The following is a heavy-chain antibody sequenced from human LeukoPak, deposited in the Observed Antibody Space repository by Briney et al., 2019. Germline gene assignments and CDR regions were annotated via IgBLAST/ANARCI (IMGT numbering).Heavy chain of an antibody. D-gene: IGHD3-10*01. J-gene: IGHJ3*02. CDR3: ARGGASHDAFDI. Sequence: GGSLRLSCAASGFTFSSYGMSRVRQAPGKGLEWVSAISGSGGSTYYADSVKGRFTISRDNSKNTLYLQMNSLRAEDTAVYYCARGGASHDAFDIWGQGTMVTVSS. CDR1: GFTFSSYG. V-gene: IGHV3-23*01. CDR2: ISGSGGST.